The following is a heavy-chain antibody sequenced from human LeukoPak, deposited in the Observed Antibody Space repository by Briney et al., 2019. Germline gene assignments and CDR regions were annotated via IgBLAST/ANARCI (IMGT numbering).Heavy chain of an antibody. J-gene: IGHJ6*02. Sequence: PSETLSLTCTVSVGSISNFYCNWIRQPPGKGLEWIGYMAYSGTTNSNPSLKSRVTMSSDRAKKQFSLKLNSVTAADTAVYYCSRASGYGLDVWGQGTTVTVSS. CDR1: VGSISNFY. D-gene: IGHD7-27*01. V-gene: IGHV4-59*01. CDR3: SRASGYGLDV. CDR2: MAYSGTT.